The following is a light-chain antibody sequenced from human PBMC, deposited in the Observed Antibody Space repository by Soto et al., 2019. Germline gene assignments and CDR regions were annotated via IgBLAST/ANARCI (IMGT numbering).Light chain of an antibody. V-gene: IGLV5-45*01. J-gene: IGLJ3*02. CDR2: YKSDSDK. CDR1: SGINVGTYR. CDR3: MVWHSSAWV. Sequence: QPVLTQPASLSASPGASASLTCTLRSGINVGTYRIYWYQQKPGSPPQYLLTYKSDSDKEQGSGVPSRFSGSKDASANAGILLISGPQSEDEADYYCMVWHSSAWVFGGGTKLTVL.